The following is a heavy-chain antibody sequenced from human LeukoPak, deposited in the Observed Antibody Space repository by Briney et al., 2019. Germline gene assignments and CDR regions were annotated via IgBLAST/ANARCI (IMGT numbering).Heavy chain of an antibody. CDR1: GYTLTELS. CDR3: ATGIKYSSGWFLDY. CDR2: FDPEDGET. V-gene: IGHV1-24*01. J-gene: IGHJ4*02. D-gene: IGHD6-19*01. Sequence: ASVKVSCKVSGYTLTELSMHWVRQAPGKGLEWMGGFDPEDGETIYAQKFQGRVTMTEDTSTDTAYMELSSLRSEDTAVYYCATGIKYSSGWFLDYWGQGTLVTVSS.